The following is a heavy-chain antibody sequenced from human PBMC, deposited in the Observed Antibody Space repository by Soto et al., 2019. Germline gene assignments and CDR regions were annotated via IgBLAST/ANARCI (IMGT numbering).Heavy chain of an antibody. J-gene: IGHJ5*02. CDR3: ARHRDSSGWLVWFDP. V-gene: IGHV4-39*01. D-gene: IGHD6-19*01. Sequence: SETLSVTSSVSGGSTSSNSYYWGWIRKPPGKGLEWIVSIYYSGSTYYNPSLKSRVTISVDTSKNQFSLKLSSVTAADTAVYYCARHRDSSGWLVWFDPWGQGTLVTVSS. CDR1: GGSTSSNSYY. CDR2: IYYSGST.